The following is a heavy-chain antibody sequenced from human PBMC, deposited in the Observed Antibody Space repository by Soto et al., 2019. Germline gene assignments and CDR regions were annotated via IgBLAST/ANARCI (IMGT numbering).Heavy chain of an antibody. CDR2: IGWNGVRM. Sequence: EVQLVESGGGSVQPGRSLRLPCAASGFISDDFAMHCVRQVPGRGREWVSTIGWNGVRMTYADSVQARFTTSKDNAKNSLDLKMDSLRIEDTAVYYCAQGVVRCNGGTCSSSDYYMDVWGRGTPVTVSS. J-gene: IGHJ6*03. CDR3: AQGVVRCNGGTCSSSDYYMDV. D-gene: IGHD2-15*01. CDR1: GFISDDFA. V-gene: IGHV3-9*02.